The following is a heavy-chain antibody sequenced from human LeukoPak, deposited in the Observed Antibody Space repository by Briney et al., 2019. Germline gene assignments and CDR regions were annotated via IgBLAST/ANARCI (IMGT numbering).Heavy chain of an antibody. D-gene: IGHD3-10*01. CDR1: GGSFSGYY. J-gene: IGHJ6*03. CDR3: AREDSGSYYNYYYFYMDV. CDR2: INHSGST. Sequence: SETLSLTCAVYGGSFSGYYWSWIRQPPGKGLEWIGEINHSGSTNYNPSLKSRVTISVDTSKNQFSLRLSSVTAADTAVYYCAREDSGSYYNYYYFYMDVWGKGTTVTISS. V-gene: IGHV4-34*01.